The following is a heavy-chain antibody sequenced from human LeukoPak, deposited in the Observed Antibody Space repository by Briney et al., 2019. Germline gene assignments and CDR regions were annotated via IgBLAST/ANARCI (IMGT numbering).Heavy chain of an antibody. CDR3: AKASSAGDSSSWNY. V-gene: IGHV3-23*01. J-gene: IGHJ4*02. Sequence: GGSLRLSCAASGFTFSSYGMSWVRQAPGKGLKWVSDISASGGSTYYADSVKGRFTISRDNSKKTLHLQMNSLRAEDTAIYYCAKASSAGDSSSWNYWGQGILVTVSS. D-gene: IGHD6-13*01. CDR2: ISASGGST. CDR1: GFTFSSYG.